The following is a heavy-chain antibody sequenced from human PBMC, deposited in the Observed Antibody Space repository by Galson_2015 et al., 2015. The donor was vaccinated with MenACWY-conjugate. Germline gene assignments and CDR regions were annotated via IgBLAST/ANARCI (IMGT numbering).Heavy chain of an antibody. CDR3: ARDTRGHFDY. CDR1: GFAFSSYW. Sequence: SLRLSCAVSGFAFSSYWMSWVRQAPGKGLEWVANIKQDGREKNYVDSVKGRFTISRDNADNSVYLQMDSLRVEDTAVYYCARDTRGHFDYWCQGTLVTFSS. CDR2: IKQDGREK. V-gene: IGHV3-7*03. J-gene: IGHJ4*02.